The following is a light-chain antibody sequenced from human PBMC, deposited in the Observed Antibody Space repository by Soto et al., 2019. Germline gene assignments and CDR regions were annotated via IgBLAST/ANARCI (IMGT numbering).Light chain of an antibody. J-gene: IGLJ2*01. CDR1: SSNIGAGYD. CDR3: QSYDSGLRGSMV. V-gene: IGLV1-40*01. Sequence: QSVLTQPPSVSGAPGQRVTISCTGSSSNIGAGYDAHWYQHRPGTAPKLLIYGNSNRPSGVPDRFSGSKSGTSASLAITGLQAGDEADYYCQSYDSGLRGSMVFGGGTKLTVL. CDR2: GNS.